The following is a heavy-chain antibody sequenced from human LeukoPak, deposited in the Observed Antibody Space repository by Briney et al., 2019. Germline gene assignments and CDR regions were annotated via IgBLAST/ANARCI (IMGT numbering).Heavy chain of an antibody. Sequence: SETLSLTCTVSGGSISSYYWSWIRQPPGKGLEWIGYIYYSGSTNYNPSLKSRVTISVDTSKNQFSLKLNSVTAADTAVYYCARETYSSGWYVDYWGQGTLVTVSS. CDR2: IYYSGST. J-gene: IGHJ4*02. V-gene: IGHV4-59*01. CDR3: ARETYSSGWYVDY. D-gene: IGHD6-19*01. CDR1: GGSISSYY.